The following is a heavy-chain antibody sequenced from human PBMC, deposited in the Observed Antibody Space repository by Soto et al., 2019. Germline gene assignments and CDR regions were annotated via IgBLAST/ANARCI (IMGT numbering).Heavy chain of an antibody. V-gene: IGHV3-30*18. J-gene: IGHJ4*02. CDR1: GFTFSDYA. CDR3: AKGGRQWLVTSDFNY. D-gene: IGHD6-19*01. Sequence: VQLVESGGGVVQPGRSLRLSCAASGFTFSDYAMHWVRQAPGKGLEWVAVVSHDGRNTHYADSVKGRFTISRDSSKNTVSLEMTSLRPEDTAVYYCAKGGRQWLVTSDFNYWGQGALVNVSS. CDR2: VSHDGRNT.